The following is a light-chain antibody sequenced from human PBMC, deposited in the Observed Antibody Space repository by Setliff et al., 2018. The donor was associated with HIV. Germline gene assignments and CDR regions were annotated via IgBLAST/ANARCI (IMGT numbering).Light chain of an antibody. CDR2: EVS. Sequence: QSALTQPASVSGSPGQSITVSCTGTSSDVGAYNFVSWFQQYPGKAPKLMIYEVSNRPSGVSNRFSGSKSGNTASLTISGLQAEDEADYYCSSYTYISTPVFGSGTNVTVL. V-gene: IGLV2-14*01. CDR3: SSYTYISTPV. CDR1: SSDVGAYNF. J-gene: IGLJ1*01.